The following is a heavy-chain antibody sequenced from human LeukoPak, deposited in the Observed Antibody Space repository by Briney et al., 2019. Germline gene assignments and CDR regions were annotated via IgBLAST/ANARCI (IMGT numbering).Heavy chain of an antibody. CDR3: AKESGKFDY. J-gene: IGHJ4*02. V-gene: IGHV3-43*02. CDR1: GFIFSNIA. Sequence: GGSLRLSCAASGFIFSNIAMHWVRQAPGKGLEWVSLISADGGSTFSADSVKGRFSISRDNSKNSLYLQMNSLRSEDTAMYYCAKESGKFDYWGQGTLVAVSS. CDR2: ISADGGST.